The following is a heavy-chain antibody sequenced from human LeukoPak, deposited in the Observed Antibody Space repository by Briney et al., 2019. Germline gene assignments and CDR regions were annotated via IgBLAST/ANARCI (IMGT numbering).Heavy chain of an antibody. D-gene: IGHD3-22*01. V-gene: IGHV4-61*02. J-gene: IGHJ4*02. CDR1: GGSISSGGYY. CDR3: ASSTLYYYDSSGYSPFDY. Sequence: SETLSLTCTVSGGSISSGGYYWSWIRQHPGKGLEWIGRIYTSGSTNYNPSLKSRVTMSVDTSKNQFSLKLSSVTAADTAVYYCASSTLYYYDSSGYSPFDYWGQGTLVTVSS. CDR2: IYTSGST.